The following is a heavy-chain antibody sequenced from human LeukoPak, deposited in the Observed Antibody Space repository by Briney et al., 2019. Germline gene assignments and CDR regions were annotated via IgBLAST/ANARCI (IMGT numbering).Heavy chain of an antibody. Sequence: SETLSLTWTVSGGSISSYYWSWIRQPAGKGLEWTGRIYTSGSTNYNPSLKSRVTMSVDTSKNQFSLKLSSVTAADTAVYYCARGTGSYYYYYMDVWGKGTTVTVSS. V-gene: IGHV4-4*07. J-gene: IGHJ6*03. CDR2: IYTSGST. CDR3: ARGTGSYYYYYMDV. CDR1: GGSISSYY. D-gene: IGHD3-10*01.